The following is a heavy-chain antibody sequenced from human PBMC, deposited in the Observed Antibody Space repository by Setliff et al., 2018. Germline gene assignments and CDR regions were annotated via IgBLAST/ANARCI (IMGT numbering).Heavy chain of an antibody. CDR1: GGSISSYY. J-gene: IGHJ6*03. CDR2: IYIGGSA. Sequence: SETLSLTCTVSGGSISSYYWSWIRQPAGKGLEWIGHIYIGGSANDNPSLKRRVTMSIDTTKNQFSLKLNFVTAADMAVYYCAREQWLDPPGYSYMVVWAKGTTVTVSS. V-gene: IGHV4-4*07. D-gene: IGHD6-19*01. CDR3: AREQWLDPPGYSYMVV.